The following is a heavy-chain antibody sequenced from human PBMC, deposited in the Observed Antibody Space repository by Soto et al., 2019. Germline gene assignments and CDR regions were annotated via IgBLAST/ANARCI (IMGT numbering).Heavy chain of an antibody. CDR3: ARHPDHHTGIAGAGFDY. D-gene: IGHD6-13*01. V-gene: IGHV4-59*08. Sequence: PSETLSLTCTVSGGSISSYYWSWIRQPPGKGLEWIGYIYYSGSTNYNPSLKSRVTISVDTSKNQFSLKLSSVTAADTAVYYCARHPDHHTGIAGAGFDYGGKGPLVTVSS. J-gene: IGHJ4*02. CDR2: IYYSGST. CDR1: GGSISSYY.